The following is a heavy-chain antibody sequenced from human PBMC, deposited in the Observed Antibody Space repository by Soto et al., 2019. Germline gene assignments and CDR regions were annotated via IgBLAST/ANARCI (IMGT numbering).Heavy chain of an antibody. CDR3: ARHESSGYPFDY. V-gene: IGHV4-39*01. CDR1: GGSISSISYY. Sequence: QLHLQESGPGLLKPSETRSLTFPVYGGSISSISYYWGWIRQPPRKGLELIGSIYYSGSIYYNPSLKSRVTVSVDTSKTQLDLKLSSVNAADTAVYYCARHESSGYPFDYWCQATLVTDSS. D-gene: IGHD3-22*01. CDR2: IYYSGSI. J-gene: IGHJ4*02.